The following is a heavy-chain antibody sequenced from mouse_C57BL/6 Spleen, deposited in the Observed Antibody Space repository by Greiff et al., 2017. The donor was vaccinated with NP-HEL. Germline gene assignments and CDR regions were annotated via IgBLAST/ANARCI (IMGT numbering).Heavy chain of an antibody. Sequence: EVKLEESGGGLVKPRGSLKLSCAASGFTFSDYGMHWVRQAPEKGLEWVAYISSGSSTIYYADTVKGRFTISRDNAKNTLFLQMTSLRSEDTAMYYCARLVFDYWGQGTTLTVSS. J-gene: IGHJ2*01. CDR3: ARLVFDY. CDR1: GFTFSDYG. V-gene: IGHV5-17*01. CDR2: ISSGSSTI.